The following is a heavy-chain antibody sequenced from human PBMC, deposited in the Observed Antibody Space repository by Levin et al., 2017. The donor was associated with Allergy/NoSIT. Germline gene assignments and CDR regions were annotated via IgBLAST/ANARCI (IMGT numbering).Heavy chain of an antibody. V-gene: IGHV1-2*04. Sequence: ASVKVSCKASGYTFTGYYMHWVRQAPGQGLEWMGWINPNSSGTNYAQKFQGWVTMTRDTSISTAYMELSRLRSDDTAVYYCARDLGSPERPTTNYYYYGMDVWGQGTTVTVSS. CDR1: GYTFTGYY. CDR3: ARDLGSPERPTTNYYYYGMDV. CDR2: INPNSSGT. D-gene: IGHD1-26*01. J-gene: IGHJ6*02.